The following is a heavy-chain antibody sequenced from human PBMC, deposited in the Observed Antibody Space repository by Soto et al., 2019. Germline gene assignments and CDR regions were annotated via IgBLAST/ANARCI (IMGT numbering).Heavy chain of an antibody. CDR1: GFTFSSYS. CDR2: ISSSSSYI. CDR3: ARGVVVVAATFDY. Sequence: PGGSLRLSCAASGFTFSSYSMNWVRQAPGKGLEWVSSISSSSSYIYYADSVKGRFTISRDNAKNSLYLQMNSLRAEDTAVYYCARGVVVVAATFDYWGQGTLVTVSS. D-gene: IGHD2-15*01. V-gene: IGHV3-21*01. J-gene: IGHJ4*02.